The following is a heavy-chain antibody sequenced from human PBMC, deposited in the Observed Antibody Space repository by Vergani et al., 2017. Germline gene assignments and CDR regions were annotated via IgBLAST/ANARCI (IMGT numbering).Heavy chain of an antibody. D-gene: IGHD2-21*01. Sequence: QVQLVESGGGVVQPGRSLRLSCTSSGFTFSTYAMHWVRQAPGKGLEWVAIIYYDGSKKYYADPVKGRFTISRDNSRNTLDLLMSSLRAEDTAIYYCVREGSYCGSTTCRNPSYVYYYHMDVWGEGP. CDR2: IYYDGSKK. CDR1: GFTFSTYA. V-gene: IGHV3-33*01. CDR3: VREGSYCGSTTCRNPSYVYYYHMDV. J-gene: IGHJ6*03.